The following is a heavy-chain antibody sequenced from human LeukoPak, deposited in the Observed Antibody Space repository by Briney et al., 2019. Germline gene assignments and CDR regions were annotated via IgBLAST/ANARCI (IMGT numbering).Heavy chain of an antibody. D-gene: IGHD6-19*01. V-gene: IGHV3-23*01. CDR3: AKTTTGYSSGRFPGWPVDY. CDR2: IFGSGGST. CDR1: GFTFSSYA. J-gene: IGHJ4*02. Sequence: GGSLRLSCAASGFTFSSYAMYWVRQAPGKGLGWVSGIFGSGGSTHYADSVKGRFTISRDNSKNTVYLQMNSLRAEDTAVYYCAKTTTGYSSGRFPGWPVDYWGQGTLVTVSS.